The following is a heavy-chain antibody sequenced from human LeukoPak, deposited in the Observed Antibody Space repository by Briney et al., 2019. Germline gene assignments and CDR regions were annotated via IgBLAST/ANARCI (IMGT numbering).Heavy chain of an antibody. Sequence: PSETLSLTCTVSGASITNYYWNWIRQPPGKGLEWIGYFYYSGSDNYNPSLKSRITTSVDTSKNQFSLKLSSVTAADTAVYYCVRGYCSGATCYHFDYWGQGTLVTVSS. CDR2: FYYSGSD. V-gene: IGHV4-59*01. CDR3: VRGYCSGATCYHFDY. CDR1: GASITNYY. D-gene: IGHD2-15*01. J-gene: IGHJ4*02.